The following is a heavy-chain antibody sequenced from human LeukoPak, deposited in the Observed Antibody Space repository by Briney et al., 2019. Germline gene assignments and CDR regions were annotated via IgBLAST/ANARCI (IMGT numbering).Heavy chain of an antibody. D-gene: IGHD4-17*01. Sequence: GGSLRLSCAASGFTFSSYSMNWVRQAPGKGLEWVSSISSSSSYTNYADSVKGRFTISRDNAKNSLYLQMNSLRAEDTAVYYCARSPYGDYVDYWGQGTLVTVSS. J-gene: IGHJ4*02. CDR3: ARSPYGDYVDY. V-gene: IGHV3-21*01. CDR2: ISSSSSYT. CDR1: GFTFSSYS.